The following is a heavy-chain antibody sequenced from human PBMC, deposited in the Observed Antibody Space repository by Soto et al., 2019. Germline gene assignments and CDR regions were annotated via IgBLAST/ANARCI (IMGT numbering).Heavy chain of an antibody. CDR2: INPRTGDT. Sequence: ASVKVSCKASGYTFTEYYLYWVRQAPGQGPEWLGGINPRTGDTNQAQKFQGRVTMTRDMSLTTAYMELHRLTSDDTAVYYGARDPIGGGAPYYFDYWGQGSLVTVSS. CDR3: ARDPIGGGAPYYFDY. J-gene: IGHJ4*02. CDR1: GYTFTEYY. D-gene: IGHD3-16*01. V-gene: IGHV1-2*02.